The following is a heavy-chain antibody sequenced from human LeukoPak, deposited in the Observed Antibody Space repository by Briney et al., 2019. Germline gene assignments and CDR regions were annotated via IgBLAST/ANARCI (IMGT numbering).Heavy chain of an antibody. CDR2: ISGSGGST. CDR1: GFAFSSYA. V-gene: IGHV3-23*01. J-gene: IGHJ4*02. D-gene: IGHD3-10*01. Sequence: AGGSLRLSCAASGFAFSSYAMSWVRQAPGKGLEWVSAISGSGGSTYYADSVKGRFTISRDNSKNTLYLQMNSLRAEDTAVYYCAKDLPDYYGSGSPPDYWGQGTLVTVSS. CDR3: AKDLPDYYGSGSPPDY.